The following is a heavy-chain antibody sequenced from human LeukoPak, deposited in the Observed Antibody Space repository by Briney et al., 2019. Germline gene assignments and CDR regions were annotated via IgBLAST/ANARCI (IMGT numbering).Heavy chain of an antibody. CDR2: INPNSGGT. Sequence: ASVKVSCKASGYTFTGYYMHWVRQAPGQGLEWMGWINPNSGGTNYAQKFQGRVTMTRDTSISTAYMELSRLRSDDTAVYYCARDLGYCSGGSCYSGFGYYDYWGQGTLVTVS. D-gene: IGHD2-15*01. CDR3: ARDLGYCSGGSCYSGFGYYDY. CDR1: GYTFTGYY. V-gene: IGHV1-2*02. J-gene: IGHJ4*02.